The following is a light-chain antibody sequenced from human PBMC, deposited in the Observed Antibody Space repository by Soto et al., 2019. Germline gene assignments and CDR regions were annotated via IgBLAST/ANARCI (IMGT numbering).Light chain of an antibody. CDR3: QQYDNLLIFT. J-gene: IGKJ3*01. V-gene: IGKV1-33*01. CDR1: QDISNY. Sequence: DIQMTQSPSSLSASVGDRVTITCQASQDISNYLNWYQQKPGKAPKLLIYDASNLETGVPSRFSGSGSGTDFTLTISSLQPEDIATYYCQQYDNLLIFTFGPGTTVDIK. CDR2: DAS.